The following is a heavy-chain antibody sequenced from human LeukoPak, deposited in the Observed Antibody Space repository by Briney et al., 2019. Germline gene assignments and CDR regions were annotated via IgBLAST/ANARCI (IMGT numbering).Heavy chain of an antibody. CDR3: ARVPGVAPTIVDY. CDR1: GFTFSDYT. J-gene: IGHJ4*02. D-gene: IGHD1-26*01. Sequence: PGGSLRLSCAASGFTFSDYTLNWVRQPPGKGLEWVSSITGDSNYIYYADSVKGRFTVSRDNAKNSLYLHINSLRAEDTAIYYCARVPGVAPTIVDYWGQGTLVTVSS. V-gene: IGHV3-21*04. CDR2: ITGDSNYI.